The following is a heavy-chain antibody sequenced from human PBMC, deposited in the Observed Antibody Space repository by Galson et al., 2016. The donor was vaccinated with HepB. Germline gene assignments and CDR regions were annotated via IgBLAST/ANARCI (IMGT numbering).Heavy chain of an antibody. J-gene: IGHJ6*02. CDR2: ISSSGHST. V-gene: IGHV3-48*03. D-gene: IGHD3-10*01. Sequence: SLRLSCAASGFGFSSYGMSWVRQAPGKGLEWVSYISSSGHSTIYADSVKGRFTISRDNAKRSLYLQMNSLRAEDTAVYYCARGLIIDYYSNGMDVWGQGTTVTVSS. CDR1: GFGFSSYG. CDR3: ARGLIIDYYSNGMDV.